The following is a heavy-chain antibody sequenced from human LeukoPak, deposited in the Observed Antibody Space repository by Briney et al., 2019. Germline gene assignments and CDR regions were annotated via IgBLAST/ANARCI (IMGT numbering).Heavy chain of an antibody. D-gene: IGHD2-15*01. CDR2: ISAYNGNT. CDR3: ARESCSGGSCYSESLDWFDP. J-gene: IGHJ5*02. CDR1: GYTFTGYY. Sequence: ASVKVSCKASGYTFTGYYMHWVRQAPGQGLEWMGWISAYNGNTNYAQKLQGRVTMTTDTSTSTAYMELRSLRSDDTAVYYCARESCSGGSCYSESLDWFDPWGQGTLVTVS. V-gene: IGHV1-18*04.